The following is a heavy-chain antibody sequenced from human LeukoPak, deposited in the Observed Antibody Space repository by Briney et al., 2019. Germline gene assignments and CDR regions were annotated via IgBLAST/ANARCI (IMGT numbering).Heavy chain of an antibody. CDR1: GFTFSSYW. V-gene: IGHV3-74*01. CDR2: INSDGSST. CDR3: ARDLRYSYGYEYYYYYMDV. Sequence: GGSLRLSCAASGFTFSSYWMHWVRQAPGKELVWVSRINSDGSSTSYADSVKGRFTISRDNAKNTLYLQMNSLRAEDTAVYYCARDLRYSYGYEYYYYYMDVWGKGTTVTISS. D-gene: IGHD5-18*01. J-gene: IGHJ6*03.